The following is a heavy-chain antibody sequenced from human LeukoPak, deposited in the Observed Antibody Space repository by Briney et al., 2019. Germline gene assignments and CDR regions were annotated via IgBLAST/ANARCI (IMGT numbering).Heavy chain of an antibody. D-gene: IGHD3-10*01. J-gene: IGHJ4*02. CDR3: ARDSGGLDY. V-gene: IGHV4-38-2*02. CDR2: IYHSGST. Sequence: PSETLSLTCTVSGYSISSGYYWGWIRQPPGKGLEWIGSIYHSGSTYYNPSLKSRVTISVDTSKNQFSLKLSSVTAADTAVYYCARDSGGLDYWGQGTLVTVSS. CDR1: GYSISSGYY.